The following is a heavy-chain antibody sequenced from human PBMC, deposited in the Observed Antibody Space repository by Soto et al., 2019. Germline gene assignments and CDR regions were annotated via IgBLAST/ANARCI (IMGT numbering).Heavy chain of an antibody. CDR1: GGTFSSYT. CDR2: IIPILGIA. Sequence: QVQLVQSGAEVKKPGSSVKVSCKASGGTFSSYTISWVRQAPGQGLEWMGRIIPILGIANYAQKFQGRVTITADKSTSTAYMELSSLRSEDTAVYYCASVNCSGGSCALGWFDPWGQGTLVTVSS. D-gene: IGHD2-15*01. CDR3: ASVNCSGGSCALGWFDP. V-gene: IGHV1-69*02. J-gene: IGHJ5*02.